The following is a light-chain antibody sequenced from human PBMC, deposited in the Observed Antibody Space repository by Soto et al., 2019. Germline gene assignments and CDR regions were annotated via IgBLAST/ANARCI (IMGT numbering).Light chain of an antibody. V-gene: IGKV1-9*01. CDR3: QHLNSYPSAMYS. CDR1: QGISSY. Sequence: DIQLTQSPSFLSASVGDRVTITCRASQGISSYLAWYQQKPGKAPKLLIYAASTLQSGVPSGFSGSGSGTEFTLTISSLQPEDIATYYCQHLNSYPSAMYSFGQGTKLEIK. CDR2: AAS. J-gene: IGKJ2*01.